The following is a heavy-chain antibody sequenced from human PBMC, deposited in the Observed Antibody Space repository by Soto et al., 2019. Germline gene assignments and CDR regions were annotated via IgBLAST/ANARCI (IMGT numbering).Heavy chain of an antibody. CDR3: ARDPSYDSHFDY. J-gene: IGHJ4*02. Sequence: PGGSLRLSCAASGFTFSSYGMPWVRQAPGKGLEWVAVIWYDGSNKYYADSVKGRFTISRDNSKNTLYLQMNSRRAEDTAVYYCARDPSYDSHFDYWGQGTLVTVSS. D-gene: IGHD3-3*01. CDR1: GFTFSSYG. CDR2: IWYDGSNK. V-gene: IGHV3-33*01.